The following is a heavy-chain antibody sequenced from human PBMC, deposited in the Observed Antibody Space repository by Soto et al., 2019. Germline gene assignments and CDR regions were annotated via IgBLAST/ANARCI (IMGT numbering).Heavy chain of an antibody. V-gene: IGHV4-39*02. CDR1: GGSISSSSYY. Sequence: SETLSLTCTVSGGSISSSSYYWGWIRQPPGKGLEWIGSIYYSGSTYYNPSLKSRVTISVDTSKNQFSLKLSSVTAADTAVYYCAREAFGYYYRMDVWGQGTTVTVSS. J-gene: IGHJ6*02. CDR2: IYYSGST. D-gene: IGHD3-16*01. CDR3: AREAFGYYYRMDV.